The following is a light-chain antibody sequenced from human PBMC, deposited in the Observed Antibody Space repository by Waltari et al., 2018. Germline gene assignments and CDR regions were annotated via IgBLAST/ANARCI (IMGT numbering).Light chain of an antibody. CDR3: QVYKRGGDHDYV. CDR1: NIVGKS. J-gene: IGLJ1*01. CDR2: GDS. Sequence: SYVLTQPPSLSVAPAKTPSITLGGNIVGKSLHWYQRKAGQAPALVVYGDSDRPSGIPERFSGSTSGSMATLTISGVEAGDEADYFCQVYKRGGDHDYVFGTGTKVTVL. V-gene: IGLV3-21*03.